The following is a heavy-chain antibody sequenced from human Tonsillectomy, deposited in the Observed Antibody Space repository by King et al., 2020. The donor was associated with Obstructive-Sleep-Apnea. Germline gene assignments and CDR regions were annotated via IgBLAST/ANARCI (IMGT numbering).Heavy chain of an antibody. J-gene: IGHJ4*02. D-gene: IGHD6-13*01. CDR1: GFTFDDYA. Sequence: VQLVESGGGLVQPGRSLRLSCAASGFTFDDYAMHWVRQAPGKGLEGVSCISWNSGCIDYADSVKGRFTISRDNVKNSLHLQMNSLRAEDTALYYCAKGGYSSRWDWGQGTLVTVSS. CDR2: ISWNSGCI. V-gene: IGHV3-9*01. CDR3: AKGGYSSRWD.